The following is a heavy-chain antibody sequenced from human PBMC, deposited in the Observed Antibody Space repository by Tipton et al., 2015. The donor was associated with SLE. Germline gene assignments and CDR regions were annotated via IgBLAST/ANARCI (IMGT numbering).Heavy chain of an antibody. J-gene: IGHJ3*02. D-gene: IGHD2-15*01. V-gene: IGHV3-23*01. Sequence: SLRLSCAASGFTFSSYAMSWVRQAPGKGLEWVSAISGSGGSTYYADSVKGRFTISRDNSTNTLYLQMNSLRAEDTAVYYCAKDSLYCSGGSCYWGDALDIWGQGTMVTVSS. CDR2: ISGSGGST. CDR3: AKDSLYCSGGSCYWGDALDI. CDR1: GFTFSSYA.